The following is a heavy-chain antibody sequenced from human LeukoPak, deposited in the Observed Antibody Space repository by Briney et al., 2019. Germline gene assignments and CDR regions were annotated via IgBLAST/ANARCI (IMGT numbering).Heavy chain of an antibody. CDR1: GYTFTTYR. CDR2: ISADNADA. Sequence: ASVKVSCKASGYTFTTYRISWVRQAPGQGLEWMGWISADNADANYAQKLQGRVTMTTDTSTSTAHMEVRSLRSDDTAVYYCARVGYGGNFFDYWGQGTLVTVSS. D-gene: IGHD2-15*01. J-gene: IGHJ4*02. CDR3: ARVGYGGNFFDY. V-gene: IGHV1-18*01.